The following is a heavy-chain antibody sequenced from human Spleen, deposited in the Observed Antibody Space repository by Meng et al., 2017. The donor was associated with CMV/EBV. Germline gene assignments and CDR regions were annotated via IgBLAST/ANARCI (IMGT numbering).Heavy chain of an antibody. CDR2: INPYNGDT. V-gene: IGHV1-18*01. CDR3: ARDHSVNHYFGMDV. CDR1: GYFFASSG. D-gene: IGHD2/OR15-2a*01. Sequence: ASVKVSCKASGYFFASSGINWVRQAPGQGLEWMGWINPYNGDTNYAQEFQDRVTMTTDTSTTTAYLDLRSLRSDDTAVYYCARDHSVNHYFGMDVWGQGTTVTVSS. J-gene: IGHJ6*02.